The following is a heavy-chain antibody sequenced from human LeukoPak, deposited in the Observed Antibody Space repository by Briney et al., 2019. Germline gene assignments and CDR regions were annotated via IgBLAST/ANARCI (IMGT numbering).Heavy chain of an antibody. CDR2: IWYDESNK. Sequence: PGGSLRLSCAASGFAFSNYDMHWVRQAPGKGLEWVALIWYDESNKYYADSVRGRFTISRDNSKNTLYLQMNSLRVEDTAVYYCARGELGSFDIWGQGTLVTVSS. J-gene: IGHJ3*02. D-gene: IGHD1-7*01. CDR1: GFAFSNYD. V-gene: IGHV3-33*01. CDR3: ARGELGSFDI.